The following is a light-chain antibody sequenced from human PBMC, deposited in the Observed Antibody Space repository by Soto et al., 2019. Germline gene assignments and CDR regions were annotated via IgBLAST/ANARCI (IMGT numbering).Light chain of an antibody. J-gene: IGKJ1*01. CDR3: LQDYSYSRS. Sequence: AIQMTQSPSSLSASVGDRVTITCRASQDIRTELGWYQQKPGNAPKLLIYATSILQSGVPSRFSGIGSGTAVYLTISSLQPDDFVTYYCLQDYSYSRSFGQGTKVEIK. CDR1: QDIRTE. CDR2: ATS. V-gene: IGKV1-6*01.